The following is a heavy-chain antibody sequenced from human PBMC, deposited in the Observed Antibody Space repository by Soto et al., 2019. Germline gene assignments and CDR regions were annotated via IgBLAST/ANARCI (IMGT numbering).Heavy chain of an antibody. CDR3: ARDLGYFEY. CDR1: GFTFSSYW. Sequence: PGGSLRLSCAASGFTFSSYWMSWVRQAPGKGLEWVANIKPDGSDKFYVDSVKGRFTISRDNAKNSLYLQMNSLRAEDTAVYYCARDLGYFEYWGQGTLVTVSS. J-gene: IGHJ4*02. D-gene: IGHD2-15*01. V-gene: IGHV3-7*01. CDR2: IKPDGSDK.